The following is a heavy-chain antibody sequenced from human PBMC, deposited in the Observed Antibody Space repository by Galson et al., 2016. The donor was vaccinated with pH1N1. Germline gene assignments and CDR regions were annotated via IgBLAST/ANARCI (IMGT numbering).Heavy chain of an antibody. Sequence: SVKVSCKASGGIFRSNAISWVRQAPGQGLEWMGGIIAIFGTAHYAQKFQGRVTITADESASTAFMELNSLTTDDTAVHFCARHPTYYDNTSLDSWGQGTLVTVSS. D-gene: IGHD3-22*01. J-gene: IGHJ4*02. V-gene: IGHV1-69*13. CDR3: ARHPTYYDNTSLDS. CDR1: GGIFRSNA. CDR2: IIAIFGTA.